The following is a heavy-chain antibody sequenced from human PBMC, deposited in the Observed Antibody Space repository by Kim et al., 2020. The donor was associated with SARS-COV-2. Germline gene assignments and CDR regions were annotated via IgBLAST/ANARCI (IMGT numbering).Heavy chain of an antibody. CDR3: ASSLLPRSPGAFDI. Sequence: ESGTSRFTISRDNAKNSLYLQMNSLRAEDTAVYYCASSLLPRSPGAFDIWGQGTMVTVSS. V-gene: IGHV3-21*01. J-gene: IGHJ3*02. D-gene: IGHD1-26*01.